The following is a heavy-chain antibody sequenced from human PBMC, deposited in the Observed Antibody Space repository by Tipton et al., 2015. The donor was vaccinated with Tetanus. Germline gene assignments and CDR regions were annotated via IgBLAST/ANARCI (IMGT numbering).Heavy chain of an antibody. CDR1: GYTFTSYG. CDR2: IIPIFGTA. CDR3: AGGEGHLVC. J-gene: IGHJ4*02. Sequence: QMQLVQSGAEVKKPGASVKVSCKASGYTFTSYGISWVRQAPGQGLERMGGIIPIFGTAYYAQKFQGRVTIPADESTSTAYMELSSLRSEDSAVYYCAGGEGHLVCWGQGTLVTVSS. V-gene: IGHV1-69*01. D-gene: IGHD6-6*01.